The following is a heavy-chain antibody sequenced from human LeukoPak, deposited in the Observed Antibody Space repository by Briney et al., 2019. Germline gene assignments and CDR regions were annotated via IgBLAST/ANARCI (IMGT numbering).Heavy chain of an antibody. D-gene: IGHD2-8*01. Sequence: KSGGSLRLSCAASGFTFSSYSMNWVRQAPGKGLEWVSSISSSSSYIYYADSVKGRFTISRDNAKNSLYLQMNSLRAEDTAVYYCARNSHGAINHWGQGTLVTVSS. CDR2: ISSSSSYI. J-gene: IGHJ5*02. CDR1: GFTFSSYS. V-gene: IGHV3-21*01. CDR3: ARNSHGAINH.